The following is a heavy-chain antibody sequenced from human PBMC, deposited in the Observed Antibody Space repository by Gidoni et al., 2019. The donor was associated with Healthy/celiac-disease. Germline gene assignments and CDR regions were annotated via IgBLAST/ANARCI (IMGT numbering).Heavy chain of an antibody. J-gene: IGHJ3*02. CDR3: ARIEYSSGGWYAFDI. V-gene: IGHV2-26*01. CDR2: IFSNDEK. Sequence: QVTLKESGPVLVKPTETLTLTCTVSGFSLSNARMGVSWIRQPPGKALEWLAHIFSNDEKSYSTSLKSRLTISKDTSKSQVVLTMTNMDPVATATYYCARIEYSSGGWYAFDIRGQGTMVTVSS. CDR1: GFSLSNARMG. D-gene: IGHD6-19*01.